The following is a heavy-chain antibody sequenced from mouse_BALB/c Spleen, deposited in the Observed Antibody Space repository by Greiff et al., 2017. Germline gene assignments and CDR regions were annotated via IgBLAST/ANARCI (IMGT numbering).Heavy chain of an antibody. J-gene: IGHJ4*01. CDR2: ISTYYGDA. CDR1: GYTFTDYA. Sequence: LEESGAELVRPGVSVKISCKGSGYTFTDYAMHWVKQSHAKSLEWIGVISTYYGDASYNQKFKGKATMTVDKSSSTAYMELARLTSEDSAIYYCARDYGSSYYYAMDYWGQGTSVTVSS. V-gene: IGHV1S137*01. D-gene: IGHD1-1*01. CDR3: ARDYGSSYYYAMDY.